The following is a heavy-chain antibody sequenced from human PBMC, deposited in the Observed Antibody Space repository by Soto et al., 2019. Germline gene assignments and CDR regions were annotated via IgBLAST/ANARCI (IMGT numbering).Heavy chain of an antibody. CDR1: GFTFTNYW. CDR2: INPSAATT. J-gene: IGHJ5*02. V-gene: IGHV1-46*01. D-gene: IGHD4-17*01. Sequence: QVQLVQSGAEVKKPGAAVKVACKTSGFTFTNYWMHWVRQAPGQGLEWMGIINPSAATTSYGQKFQGRVTMTRDTSTSTVYMELISLTSEDTAVYYCARDVWDYGANTDHWGQGALVTVSS. CDR3: ARDVWDYGANTDH.